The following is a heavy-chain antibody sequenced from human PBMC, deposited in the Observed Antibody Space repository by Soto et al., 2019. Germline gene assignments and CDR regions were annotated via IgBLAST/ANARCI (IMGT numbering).Heavy chain of an antibody. J-gene: IGHJ6*03. CDR2: ISYDGSNK. V-gene: IGHV3-30*18. Sequence: GGSLRLSCAASGFTFSSYGMHWVRQAPGKGLEWVAVISYDGSNKYYADSVKGRFTISRDNSKNTLYLQMNSLRAEDTAVYYCAKEFDLSAAGTGGYYYYYYMDVWGKGTTVTVSS. CDR1: GFTFSSYG. CDR3: AKEFDLSAAGTGGYYYYYYMDV. D-gene: IGHD6-13*01.